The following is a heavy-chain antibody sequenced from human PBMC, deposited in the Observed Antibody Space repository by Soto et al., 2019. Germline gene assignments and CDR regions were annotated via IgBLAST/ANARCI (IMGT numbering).Heavy chain of an antibody. D-gene: IGHD4-4*01. CDR1: GFTFSSYG. Sequence: QVQLVESGGGVVQPGRSLRLSCAASGFTFSSYGMHWVRQAPGKGLEWVAVIWYDGSNKYYADSVKGRFTISRDNSKNTLYLQMNSLRAEDTAVYYWATESTVIDYWGQGTLVTVSS. CDR2: IWYDGSNK. CDR3: ATESTVIDY. V-gene: IGHV3-33*01. J-gene: IGHJ4*02.